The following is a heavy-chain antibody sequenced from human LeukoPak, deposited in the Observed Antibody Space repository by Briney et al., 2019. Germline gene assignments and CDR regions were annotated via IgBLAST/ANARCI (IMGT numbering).Heavy chain of an antibody. CDR1: GFSVNNNY. V-gene: IGHV3-11*01. CDR3: ARVSNGMDV. Sequence: TGGSLRLSCAASGFSVNNNYVNWVRQAPGKGLEWVSYISSSGSTIYYADSVKGRFTISRDNAKNSLYLQMNSLRAEDTAVYYCARVSNGMDVWGQGTTVTVSS. CDR2: ISSSGSTI. J-gene: IGHJ6*02.